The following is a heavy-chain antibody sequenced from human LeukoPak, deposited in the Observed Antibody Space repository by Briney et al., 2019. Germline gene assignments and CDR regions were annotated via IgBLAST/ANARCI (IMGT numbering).Heavy chain of an antibody. CDR1: GFTFSSYW. CDR2: IKQDGSEK. Sequence: GGSLRLSCAAPGFTFSSYWMSWVRQAPGKGLEWVANIKQDGSEKYYVDSVKGRFTISRDNAKNSLYLQMNSLRAEDTAMYYCARKYKSGATCQEIDYWGQGTLVTVSS. J-gene: IGHJ4*02. CDR3: ARKYKSGATCQEIDY. V-gene: IGHV3-7*03. D-gene: IGHD2-15*01.